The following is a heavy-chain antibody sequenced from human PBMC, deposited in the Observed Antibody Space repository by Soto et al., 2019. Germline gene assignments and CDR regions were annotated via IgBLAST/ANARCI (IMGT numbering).Heavy chain of an antibody. CDR1: GGSISSGGYY. CDR2: IYYSGST. Sequence: QVQLQESGPGLVKPSQTLSLTCTVSGGSISSGGYYWSWIRQHSGKGLEWIGYIYYSGSTYYNPSLKSRVTISVDTSKNQFSLKLSSVTAADTAVYYCARVGDYYDSSGYYYPLPHFDYWGQGTLVTVSS. J-gene: IGHJ4*02. CDR3: ARVGDYYDSSGYYYPLPHFDY. V-gene: IGHV4-31*03. D-gene: IGHD3-22*01.